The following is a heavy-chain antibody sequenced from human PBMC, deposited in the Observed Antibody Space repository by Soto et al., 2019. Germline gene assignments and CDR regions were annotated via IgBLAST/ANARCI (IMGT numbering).Heavy chain of an antibody. D-gene: IGHD3-10*01. CDR3: ATRRDGSGSLDQ. J-gene: IGHJ4*02. Sequence: SETLSLTCAVSGGSISSSNWWNWVRQPPGKGLEWIGESYHSGSTNYNPSLKSRGTISVEKSKDQFSLKLSSVTAADTAVYFCATRRDGSGSLDQWGQGTLVTVSS. CDR2: SYHSGST. CDR1: GGSISSSNW. V-gene: IGHV4-4*02.